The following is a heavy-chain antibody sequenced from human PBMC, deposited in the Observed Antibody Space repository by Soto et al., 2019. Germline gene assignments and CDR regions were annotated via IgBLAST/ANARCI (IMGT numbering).Heavy chain of an antibody. CDR3: ARHPSNFWFDP. CDR2: IYYSGST. CDR1: GVSIWSWGYS. V-gene: IGHV4-39*01. Sequence: SATLSPTYPIHGVSIWSWGYSVSWIRQPPGKGLEWIGSIYYSGSTYYNPSLKSRVTVSVDTSKNQFSLKLSSVTAADTAVYYCARHPSNFWFDPWGQGTLVTVSS. D-gene: IGHD4-4*01. J-gene: IGHJ5*02.